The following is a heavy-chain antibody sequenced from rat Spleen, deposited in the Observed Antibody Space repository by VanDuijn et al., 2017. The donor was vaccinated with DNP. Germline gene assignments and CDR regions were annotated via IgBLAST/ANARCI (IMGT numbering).Heavy chain of an antibody. J-gene: IGHJ1*01. CDR1: AYSITTNY. CDR2: ISYSGST. V-gene: IGHV3-1*01. Sequence: EVQLQESGPGLVKPSQSLSLTCSVTAYSITTNYWGWIRKFPGNKMEWVGHISYSGSTSYNPSLKSRISITRDTSKNQFFLHLNSVTTEDTATYYCARWGYWYFDFWGPGTMITVSP. CDR3: ARWGYWYFDF.